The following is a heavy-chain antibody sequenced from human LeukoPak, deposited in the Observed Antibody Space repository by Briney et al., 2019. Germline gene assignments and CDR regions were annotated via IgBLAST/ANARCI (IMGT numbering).Heavy chain of an antibody. Sequence: GGSLRLSCAASGLTFDDDGMSWVRQAPGKGLEWVAGIHWSGGGTGYADSVKGRFTISRDNAKNSLYLQMNSLRAEDTALYYCARAPTFDYVDVWGKGTTVTVSS. CDR3: ARAPTFDYVDV. D-gene: IGHD2/OR15-2a*01. V-gene: IGHV3-20*04. J-gene: IGHJ6*03. CDR1: GLTFDDDG. CDR2: IHWSGGGT.